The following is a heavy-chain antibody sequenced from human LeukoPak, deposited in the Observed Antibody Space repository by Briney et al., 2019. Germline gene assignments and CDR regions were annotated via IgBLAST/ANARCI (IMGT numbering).Heavy chain of an antibody. CDR3: ARFGFYSGSYSGFDP. CDR1: GGSISSYY. Sequence: SETLSLTCTVSGGSISSYYWSWIRQPPGKGLEWIGYIYYSGSTNYNPSLKSRVTISVDTSKNQFSLKLSSVTAADTAVYYCARFGFYSGSYSGFDPWGQGTLVTVSS. CDR2: IYYSGST. D-gene: IGHD1-26*01. V-gene: IGHV4-59*08. J-gene: IGHJ5*02.